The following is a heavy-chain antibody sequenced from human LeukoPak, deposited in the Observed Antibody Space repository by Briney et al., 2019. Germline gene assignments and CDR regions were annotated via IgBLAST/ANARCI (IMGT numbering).Heavy chain of an antibody. Sequence: ASVKVSCKASGYTFTGYYMHWVRQAPGQGLEWMGLIGPSGGNTNYAQNFQGRVTMTRDTSTSTVYMELSSLRSEDTAVYYCARVRDGYNDAYDIWGQGTVVTVPS. CDR2: IGPSGGNT. J-gene: IGHJ3*02. CDR3: ARVRDGYNDAYDI. V-gene: IGHV1-46*01. D-gene: IGHD5-24*01. CDR1: GYTFTGYY.